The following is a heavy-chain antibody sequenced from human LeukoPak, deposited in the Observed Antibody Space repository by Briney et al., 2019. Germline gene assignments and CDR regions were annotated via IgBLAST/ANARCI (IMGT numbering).Heavy chain of an antibody. J-gene: IGHJ4*02. V-gene: IGHV5-51*01. CDR3: ARAPYCSGGSCSFDY. Sequence: GESLKISCKGSGYSFTSYWIGWVRQMPGKGLEWMGIIYPGDSDTRYSPSFQGQVTISAGKSISTAYLQWSSLKASDTAMYYCARAPYCSGGSCSFDYWGQGTLVTVSS. CDR1: GYSFTSYW. CDR2: IYPGDSDT. D-gene: IGHD2-15*01.